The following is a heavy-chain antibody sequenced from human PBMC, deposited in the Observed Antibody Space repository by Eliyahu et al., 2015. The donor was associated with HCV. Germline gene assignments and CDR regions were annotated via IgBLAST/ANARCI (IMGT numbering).Heavy chain of an antibody. CDR2: INHSGST. CDR3: ARGRGSVGY. D-gene: IGHD2-8*02. J-gene: IGHJ4*02. CDR1: GGSFSXYY. V-gene: IGHV4-34*01. Sequence: QVQLQQWGAGLLKPSETLSLTCAVYGGSFSXYYWXWIRQPPGKGLEWIGEINHSGSTNYNPSLKSRVTISVDTPKNQFSLKLSSVTAADTAVYYCARGRGSVGYWGQGTLVTVSS.